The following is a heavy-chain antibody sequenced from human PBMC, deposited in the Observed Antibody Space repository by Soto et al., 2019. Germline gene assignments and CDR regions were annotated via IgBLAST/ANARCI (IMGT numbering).Heavy chain of an antibody. V-gene: IGHV4-59*08. CDR2: IYYSGRT. J-gene: IGHJ3*02. CDR3: ARHLWVGSSWYLGALDI. CDR1: AASISNYY. Sequence: HVQLQESGPGLVKPSETLSLTCTVSAASISNYYWSWIRQPPGKGLEWIGYIYYSGRTHYNPSLKSRVTISVNTSKNQFSLKLSSVTAADTAVYYCARHLWVGSSWYLGALDIWGQGPMVTVSS. D-gene: IGHD6-13*01.